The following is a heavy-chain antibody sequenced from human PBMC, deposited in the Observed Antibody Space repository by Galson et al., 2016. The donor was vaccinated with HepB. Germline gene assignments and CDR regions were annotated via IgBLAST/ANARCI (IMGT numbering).Heavy chain of an antibody. CDR2: IYPGDSDT. Sequence: QSGAEVKKPGESLKISCKGSGYRFINYWIAWVRQKPGKELEWMGIIYPGDSDTRYSPSFQGQITISADKSISTAYLQWSSLKASDSAMYFCASDSSGYYPPEAFDVWGQGTMVTVSS. CDR1: GYRFINYW. CDR3: ASDSSGYYPPEAFDV. J-gene: IGHJ3*01. V-gene: IGHV5-51*01. D-gene: IGHD3-22*01.